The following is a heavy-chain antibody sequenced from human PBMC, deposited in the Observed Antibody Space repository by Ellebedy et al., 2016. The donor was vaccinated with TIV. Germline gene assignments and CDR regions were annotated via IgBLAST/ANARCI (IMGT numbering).Heavy chain of an antibody. V-gene: IGHV3-23*01. CDR3: TKRAENWGFFEN. Sequence: PGGSLRLSCAASGFIFRNYVMAWVRQVPGKGLEWVSAMAEYDGRTFYADSVRGRFTISRDNSGNTLFLHMKSLRAEDTAIYYCTKRAENWGFFENWGQGARVTVSS. CDR1: GFIFRNYV. D-gene: IGHD7-27*01. J-gene: IGHJ4*02. CDR2: MAEYDGRT.